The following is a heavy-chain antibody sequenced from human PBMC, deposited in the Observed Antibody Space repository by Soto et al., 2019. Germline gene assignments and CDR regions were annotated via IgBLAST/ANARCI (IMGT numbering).Heavy chain of an antibody. CDR2: IYYSGST. CDR3: ARARLRAVYAFDI. V-gene: IGHV4-31*03. Sequence: QVQLQESDAGLVKASQTLSVTCTVSGGSVSSGAYYWTWIRQRPGKGLEWIGYIYYSGSTYYSPSLKSRLSISLDTSKNQFSLRLSSVTAADTAMYYCARARLRAVYAFDIWGQGTMGTVSA. D-gene: IGHD5-12*01. CDR1: GGSVSSGAYY. J-gene: IGHJ3*02.